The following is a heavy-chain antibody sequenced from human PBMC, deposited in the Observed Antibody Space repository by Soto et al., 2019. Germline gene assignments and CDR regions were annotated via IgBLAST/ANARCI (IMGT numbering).Heavy chain of an antibody. Sequence: EVQLVESAGGLVQPGGSLRLSCAASGFTFSSYSMNWVRQAPGKGLEWVSYISSSSSTIYYADSVKGRFTISRDNAKNSLYLQMNSLRAEDTAVYYCARARVSVTTNPSGSDYWGQGTLVTVSS. CDR2: ISSSSSTI. CDR3: ARARVSVTTNPSGSDY. V-gene: IGHV3-48*01. D-gene: IGHD4-4*01. CDR1: GFTFSSYS. J-gene: IGHJ4*02.